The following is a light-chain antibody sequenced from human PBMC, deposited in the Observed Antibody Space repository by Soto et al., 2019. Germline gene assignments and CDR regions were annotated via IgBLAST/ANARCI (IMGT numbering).Light chain of an antibody. CDR1: QSVSSY. Sequence: EVVMTQSPATLSVSPGERATLSCRASQSVSSYLAWYQQKPGQAPRLLIYDASNRATGIPDRFSGSGSGTDFTLTINRLEPEDFAVYYCEQYDKSITFGGGTKVDI. J-gene: IGKJ4*01. V-gene: IGKV3D-15*01. CDR2: DAS. CDR3: EQYDKSIT.